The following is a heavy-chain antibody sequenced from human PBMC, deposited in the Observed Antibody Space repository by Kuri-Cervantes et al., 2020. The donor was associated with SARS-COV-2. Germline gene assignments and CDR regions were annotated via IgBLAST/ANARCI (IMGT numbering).Heavy chain of an antibody. D-gene: IGHD5-18*01. CDR1: AYTFTSYA. J-gene: IGHJ6*02. V-gene: IGHV1-3*01. CDR2: INAGNGNT. Sequence: ASVMVSCKASAYTFTSYAMHWVRQDPAQRLEWMGWINAGNGNTKYSQKFQGRVTITRNTSASTSYMELSTLRSEDTAVYYCARSAIQLWYGYGLDVWGQGTTVTVSS. CDR3: ARSAIQLWYGYGLDV.